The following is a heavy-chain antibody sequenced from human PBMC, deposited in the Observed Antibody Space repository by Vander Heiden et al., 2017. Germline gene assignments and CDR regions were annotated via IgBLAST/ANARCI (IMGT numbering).Heavy chain of an antibody. CDR3: ASGDSHGYNY. CDR2: IKSDGSST. V-gene: IGHV3-74*01. CDR1: GLTFSSYW. J-gene: IGHJ4*02. Sequence: EVPLVESGGGLVPPGGPLHLSCSAYGLTFSSYWMHWVRQAPGKGLVWVTRIKSDGSSTSYADSMKGRFTISRDNAKNTLYLQINSLGDEDTAVYYCASGDSHGYNYWGQGTLVTVSS. D-gene: IGHD5-18*01.